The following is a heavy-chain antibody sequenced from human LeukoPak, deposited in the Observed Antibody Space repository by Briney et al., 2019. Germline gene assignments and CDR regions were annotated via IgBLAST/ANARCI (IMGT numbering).Heavy chain of an antibody. CDR1: GGSISSYY. J-gene: IGHJ3*02. V-gene: IGHV4-59*08. CDR3: AVSTVGAPVPQPFDI. CDR2: IYDSGRS. Sequence: PSETLSLTCTVSGGSISSYYWSRIRQPPGKGLEWIGSIYDSGRSYYNPSLESRVTISVDTSRIQFSLRLNSVTAADTAVYYCAVSTVGAPVPQPFDIWGQGTLVTVSS. D-gene: IGHD4-23*01.